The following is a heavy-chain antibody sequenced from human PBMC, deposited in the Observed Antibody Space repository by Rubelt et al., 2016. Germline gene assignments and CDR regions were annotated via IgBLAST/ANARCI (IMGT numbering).Heavy chain of an antibody. Sequence: KTGGSSVKVSCKASGGTFSSYAISWVRQAPGQGLEWMGRIIPILDIANYAQKFQGRVTITADKSTSTAYMELSSMRSEDTAGYYCARVSITGTTLFYYYYGMDVWGQATTVTVS. CDR1: GGTFSSYA. CDR2: IIPILDIA. J-gene: IGHJ6*02. V-gene: IGHV1-69*04. CDR3: ARVSITGTTLFYYYYGMDV. D-gene: IGHD1-7*01.